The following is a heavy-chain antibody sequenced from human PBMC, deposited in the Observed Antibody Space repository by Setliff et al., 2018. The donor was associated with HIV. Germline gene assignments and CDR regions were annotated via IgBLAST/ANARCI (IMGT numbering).Heavy chain of an antibody. Sequence: AAVKVSCKASGYTFTSYGISWVRQAPGQGLEWMGWISAYNGNTNYAQKLQGRVTMSTDTSTSTAYIELRSLRSDDTAVYYCARVVVRGVTFNAKYFQHWGQGTLVTVSS. D-gene: IGHD3-10*01. CDR1: GYTFTSYG. V-gene: IGHV1-18*01. CDR2: ISAYNGNT. J-gene: IGHJ1*01. CDR3: ARVVVRGVTFNAKYFQH.